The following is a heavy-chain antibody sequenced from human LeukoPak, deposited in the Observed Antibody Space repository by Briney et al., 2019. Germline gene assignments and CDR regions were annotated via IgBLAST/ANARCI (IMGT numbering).Heavy chain of an antibody. Sequence: GGSLRLSCAASGFTFSDYSMSWIRQAPGKGLEWVSYITSSSSFTNYADSVKDRFTISRENAKNSLYLQMNSLRAEDTAVYYCARGFEYSSSPYDYWGQGTLVTVSS. D-gene: IGHD6-6*01. CDR3: ARGFEYSSSPYDY. V-gene: IGHV3-11*06. CDR2: ITSSSSFT. J-gene: IGHJ4*02. CDR1: GFTFSDYS.